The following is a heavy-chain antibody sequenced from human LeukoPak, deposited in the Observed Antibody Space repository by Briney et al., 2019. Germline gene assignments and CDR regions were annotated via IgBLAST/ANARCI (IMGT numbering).Heavy chain of an antibody. V-gene: IGHV3-74*01. J-gene: IGHJ4*02. CDR3: ARTNIGYSYAPY. CDR1: GFTFSSYW. Sequence: LGGSLRLSCAASGFTFSSYWMHWVRQAPGKGPVWVSRIDTDGSSIVYADSVKGRFTVSRDNAKNTLYLQMNSLRAEDTAVYYCARTNIGYSYAPYWGQGTLVTVSS. D-gene: IGHD5-18*01. CDR2: IDTDGSSI.